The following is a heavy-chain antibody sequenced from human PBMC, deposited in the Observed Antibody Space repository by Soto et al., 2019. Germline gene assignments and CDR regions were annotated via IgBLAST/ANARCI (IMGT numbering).Heavy chain of an antibody. Sequence: GGSLRLSCAASGFTFSSYGMHWVRQAPGKGLEWVAVIWYDGSNKYYADSVKGRFTISRDNSKNTLYLQMNSLRAEDTAVYYCARVSPSPYYCSGGSCYWAYGMDVWGQGTTVTVSS. D-gene: IGHD2-15*01. CDR3: ARVSPSPYYCSGGSCYWAYGMDV. CDR1: GFTFSSYG. V-gene: IGHV3-33*01. J-gene: IGHJ6*02. CDR2: IWYDGSNK.